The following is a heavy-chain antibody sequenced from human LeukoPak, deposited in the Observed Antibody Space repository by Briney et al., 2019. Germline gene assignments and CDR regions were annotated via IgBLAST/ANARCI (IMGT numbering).Heavy chain of an antibody. J-gene: IGHJ4*02. V-gene: IGHV3-66*04. D-gene: IGHD3-22*01. CDR2: IYSGGST. CDR1: GFTVSSNY. Sequence: GGSLRLSCAASGFTVSSNYISWVRQAPGRGLEWVAVIYSGGSTYYADSVKGRFTISRDNTKNTLYLQMNSLRAEDTAVYFCAKRGVVIRVILVGFHKEAYYFDSWGQGALVTVSS. CDR3: AKRGVVIRVILVGFHKEAYYFDS.